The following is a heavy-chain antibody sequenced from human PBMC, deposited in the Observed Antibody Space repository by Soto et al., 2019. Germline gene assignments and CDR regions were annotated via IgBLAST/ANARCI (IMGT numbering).Heavy chain of an antibody. CDR2: IYYSGST. V-gene: IGHV4-59*01. Sequence: WETLSLTCTVSGGYINSYYWNWIRQPPGKGLEWIGYIYYSGSTNYNPSLKSRVVISVQTSKNQYYLKLRYVTAADTAMYYCAKNDDHGSSYHGMDVWGQGTTVTVYS. J-gene: IGHJ6*01. CDR3: AKNDDHGSSYHGMDV. D-gene: IGHD4-17*01. CDR1: GGYINSYY.